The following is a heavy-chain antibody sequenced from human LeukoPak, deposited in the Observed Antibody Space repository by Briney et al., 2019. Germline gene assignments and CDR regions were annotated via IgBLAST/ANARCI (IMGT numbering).Heavy chain of an antibody. CDR2: FMPVHDTA. CDR3: AMLGVIPD. CDR1: GGTFTKYV. D-gene: IGHD2-21*01. Sequence: GASVKVSCKASGGTFTKYVISWVREAPGQGLEWMGRFMPVHDTANYAHKFQGRVILTADKSTSTAYMELTSLRSEDTAVYYCAMLGVIPDWGQGTLITVSS. V-gene: IGHV1-69*10. J-gene: IGHJ1*01.